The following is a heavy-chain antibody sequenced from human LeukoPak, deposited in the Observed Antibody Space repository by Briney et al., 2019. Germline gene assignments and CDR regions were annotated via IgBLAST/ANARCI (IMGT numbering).Heavy chain of an antibody. D-gene: IGHD5/OR15-5a*01. CDR3: ARQGTVSTTRGFDI. CDR2: IYHSGST. V-gene: IGHV4-30-2*01. Sequence: PSETLSLTCAVSGDSIKNGAYTWSWIRQPPGKGLEWIGDIYHSGSTNYNPSLKSRVTLSVGMSKNQFSLNLSSVTAADTAVYWCARQGTVSTTRGFDIWGQGTMVTVSS. J-gene: IGHJ3*02. CDR1: GDSIKNGAYT.